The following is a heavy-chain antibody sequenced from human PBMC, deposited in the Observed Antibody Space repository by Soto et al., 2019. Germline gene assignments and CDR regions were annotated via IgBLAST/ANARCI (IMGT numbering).Heavy chain of an antibody. Sequence: LRLSCVASGFTFDTYGIHWVRQVPGKGLQWVALISYEGSNTYYADSVRGRFTISRDNSKNTLYLQMNTLRPEDTGVYYCARVTPGNNLYYFSGLDFWGQGTSVTVSS. CDR3: ARVTPGNNLYYFSGLDF. CDR2: ISYEGSNT. V-gene: IGHV3-30-3*01. J-gene: IGHJ6*02. CDR1: GFTFDTYG. D-gene: IGHD1-1*01.